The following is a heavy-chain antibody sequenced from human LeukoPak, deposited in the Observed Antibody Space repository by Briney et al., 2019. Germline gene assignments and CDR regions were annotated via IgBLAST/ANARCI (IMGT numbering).Heavy chain of an antibody. CDR3: ARVGMVRGVIAYYFDY. V-gene: IGHV1-8*01. Sequence: ASVKVPCKASGYTFTSYDINWVRQATGQGLEWMGWMNPNSGNTGYAQKFQGRVTMTRNTSISTAYMELSSLRSEDTAVYYCARVGMVRGVIAYYFDYWGQGTLVTVSS. CDR2: MNPNSGNT. CDR1: GYTFTSYD. J-gene: IGHJ4*02. D-gene: IGHD3-10*01.